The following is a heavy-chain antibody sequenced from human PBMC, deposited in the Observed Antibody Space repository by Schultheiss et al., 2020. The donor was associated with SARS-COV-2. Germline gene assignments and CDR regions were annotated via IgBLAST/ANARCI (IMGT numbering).Heavy chain of an antibody. J-gene: IGHJ4*02. D-gene: IGHD3-22*01. Sequence: GGSLRLSSAASGFTFSSYAMSWVRQAPGKGLEWVSAISGSGGSTYYADSVKGRFTISRDNSKNTLYLQMNSLRAEDTAVYYCARDTYYYDSSGPGGYWGQGTLCTVSS. CDR1: GFTFSSYA. CDR3: ARDTYYYDSSGPGGY. V-gene: IGHV3-23*01. CDR2: ISGSGGST.